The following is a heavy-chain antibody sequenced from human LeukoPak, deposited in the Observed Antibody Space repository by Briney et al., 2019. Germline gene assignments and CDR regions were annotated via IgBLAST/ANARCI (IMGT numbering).Heavy chain of an antibody. Sequence: GGSLRLSCAAFGFSFSSYGMHWVRQAPGKGLEWVAFIRHDGSNKYYADSVKGRFTISRDNSKNTLYLQMNSLRAEDTAVYYCAKDFDGYSYGTLDYWGQGTQVTVSS. CDR1: GFSFSSYG. CDR2: IRHDGSNK. V-gene: IGHV3-30*02. D-gene: IGHD5-18*01. J-gene: IGHJ4*02. CDR3: AKDFDGYSYGTLDY.